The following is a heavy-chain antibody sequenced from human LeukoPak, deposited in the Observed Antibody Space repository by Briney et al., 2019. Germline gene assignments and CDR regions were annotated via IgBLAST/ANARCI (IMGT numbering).Heavy chain of an antibody. CDR1: GGSISSGGYS. D-gene: IGHD3-22*01. J-gene: IGHJ3*02. Sequence: SGTLSLTCAVSGGSISSGGYSWSWIRQPPGKGLEWLGYIYHSGSTYYNPSLKSRVTISVDRSKNQFSLKLSSVTAADTAVYYCARGITMIQNAFDIWGQGTMVTVSS. CDR2: IYHSGST. CDR3: ARGITMIQNAFDI. V-gene: IGHV4-30-2*01.